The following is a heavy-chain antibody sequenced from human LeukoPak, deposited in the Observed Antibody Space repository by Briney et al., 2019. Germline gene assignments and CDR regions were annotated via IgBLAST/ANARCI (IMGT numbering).Heavy chain of an antibody. CDR2: IYYSGST. D-gene: IGHD4-11*01. Sequence: PSGTLSLTCAVSGGSIRSYYWSWIRQPPGKGLEWIGYIYYSGSTNYHPSLKSRVTISVDTSKNQFSLKLSSVTAADTAVYYCARLRGNYFPDYWGQGTLVTVSS. J-gene: IGHJ4*02. V-gene: IGHV4-59*01. CDR1: GGSIRSYY. CDR3: ARLRGNYFPDY.